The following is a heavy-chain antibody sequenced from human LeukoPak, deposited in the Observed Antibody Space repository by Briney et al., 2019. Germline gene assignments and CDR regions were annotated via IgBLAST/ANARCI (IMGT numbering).Heavy chain of an antibody. CDR2: LSFDGSNK. Sequence: GGSLRLSCAASGFTFSSYAVHWVRPAPGKGLEWVAVLSFDGSNKYYADSVKGRFTISRDVSKNTLYLQMNSLRAEDTAVYYCAREEMVYSFDYWGQGTLVTVSS. CDR3: AREEMVYSFDY. CDR1: GFTFSSYA. V-gene: IGHV3-30-3*01. D-gene: IGHD2-8*01. J-gene: IGHJ4*02.